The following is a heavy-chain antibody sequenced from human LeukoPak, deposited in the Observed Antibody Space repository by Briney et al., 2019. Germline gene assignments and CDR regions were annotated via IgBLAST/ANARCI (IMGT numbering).Heavy chain of an antibody. CDR2: IKGKPDGGVI. CDR3: TTDPRY. J-gene: IGHJ4*02. CDR1: GLGRSFKETW. V-gene: IGHV3-15*01. Sequence: GGSLRLSCSASGLGRSFKETWMSWVRRAPGKGLEWIGRIKGKPDGGVIDYIAPVRGRFSISRDDSKNLVFLQMDSLKIEDTAVYYCTTDPRYWGQGTMVTVSS.